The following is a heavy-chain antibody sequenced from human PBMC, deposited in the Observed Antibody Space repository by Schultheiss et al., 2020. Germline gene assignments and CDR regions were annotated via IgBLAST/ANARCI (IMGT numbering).Heavy chain of an antibody. CDR1: GFTFSDYY. CDR3: ARMTTVTDFDY. CDR2: ISSSGSTI. J-gene: IGHJ4*02. Sequence: GSLRLSCAASGFTFSDYYMSWIRQAPGKGLVWVSYISSSGSTIYYADSVKGRFTISRDNAKNSLYLQMNSLRAEDTADYYCARMTTVTDFDYWGQGTLVTVSS. V-gene: IGHV3-11*04. D-gene: IGHD4-17*01.